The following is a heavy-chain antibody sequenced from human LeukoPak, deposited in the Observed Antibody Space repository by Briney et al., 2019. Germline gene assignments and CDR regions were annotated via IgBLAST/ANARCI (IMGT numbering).Heavy chain of an antibody. V-gene: IGHV3-74*01. CDR2: INSDGSST. J-gene: IGHJ6*02. CDR1: GFTFSSYW. Sequence: GGSLRLSYAASGFTFSSYWMHWVRQAPGKGLVWVSRINSDGSSTSYADSVKGRFTISRDNAKNTLYLQMNSLRAEDTAVYYCARVGVGYYYYAMDVWGQGTTVTVSS. CDR3: ARVGVGYYYYAMDV. D-gene: IGHD2-21*01.